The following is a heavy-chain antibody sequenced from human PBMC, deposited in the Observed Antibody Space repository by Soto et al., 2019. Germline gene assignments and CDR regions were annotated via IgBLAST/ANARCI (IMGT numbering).Heavy chain of an antibody. V-gene: IGHV3-48*02. D-gene: IGHD1-26*01. Sequence: PGGSLRLSCAASGFTFSSYSMNWVRQAPGKGLEWVSYISSSSRATYYVDSVKGRFTISRDNAKNSLYLQMNSLRDEDTAVYYCARDRAGAQYGLDVWGQGTTVTVSS. CDR3: ARDRAGAQYGLDV. CDR2: ISSSSRAT. J-gene: IGHJ6*02. CDR1: GFTFSSYS.